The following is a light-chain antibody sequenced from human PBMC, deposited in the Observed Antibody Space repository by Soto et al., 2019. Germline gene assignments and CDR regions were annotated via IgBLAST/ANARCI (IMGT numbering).Light chain of an antibody. Sequence: DIQMTQSPSSVSASVGDRVTITCRASQGLSSWLAWYQQKPRKAPKLLIYAASSLQSGVPSRFSGSGSGTDCTLTISSLQPEDFANYYCQQSNSFPLTFGGGTKVLIK. CDR1: QGLSSW. V-gene: IGKV1-12*01. CDR3: QQSNSFPLT. J-gene: IGKJ4*01. CDR2: AAS.